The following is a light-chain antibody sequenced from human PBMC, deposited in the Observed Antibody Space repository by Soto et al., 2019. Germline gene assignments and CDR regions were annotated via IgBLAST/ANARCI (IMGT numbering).Light chain of an antibody. CDR3: GTWDDSLNGPV. Sequence: QSALTQPPSASGTPGQRVTISCSGTSSNIGSNTVNWYQHLPGTAPKLLIYSNNQRPSGVPDRFSGSKSGSSASLAISGLQSEDEAEYYCGTWDDSLNGPVFGGGTQLTVL. V-gene: IGLV1-44*01. CDR1: SSNIGSNT. J-gene: IGLJ7*01. CDR2: SNN.